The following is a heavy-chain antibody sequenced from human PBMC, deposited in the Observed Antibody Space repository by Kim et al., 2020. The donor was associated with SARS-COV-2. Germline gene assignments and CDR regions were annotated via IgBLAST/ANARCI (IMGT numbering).Heavy chain of an antibody. CDR2: INHIGGT. Sequence: SETLSLTCAVYGGSLSGSSWSWIRQPPGKGLEWSGEINHIGGTNYSPSLKSRVTMSMDTSKNQFSLRLRSVTAADTAVYYCARGHTVVVPSPILGLGPIYYYYNMDVWGRGTTVTVSS. V-gene: IGHV4-34*01. J-gene: IGHJ6*03. D-gene: IGHD2-2*01. CDR3: ARGHTVVVPSPILGLGPIYYYYNMDV. CDR1: GGSLSGSS.